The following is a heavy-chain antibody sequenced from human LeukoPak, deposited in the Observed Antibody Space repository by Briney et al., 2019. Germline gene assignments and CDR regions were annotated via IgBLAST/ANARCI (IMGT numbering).Heavy chain of an antibody. J-gene: IGHJ4*02. CDR1: GFTFSSYG. CDR3: AKDLGYSYGYLDYFDY. V-gene: IGHV3-30*18. D-gene: IGHD5-18*01. Sequence: GGSLRLSCAASGFTFSSYGMHRVRQAPGKGLEWVAVISYDGSNKYYADSVKGRFTISRDNSKNTLYLQMNSLRAEDTAVYYCAKDLGYSYGYLDYFDYWGQGTLVTVSS. CDR2: ISYDGSNK.